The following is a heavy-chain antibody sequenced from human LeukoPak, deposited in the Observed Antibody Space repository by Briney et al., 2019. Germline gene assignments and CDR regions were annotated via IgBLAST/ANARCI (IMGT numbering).Heavy chain of an antibody. Sequence: GGSLRLSCAASGFTFSSSSMNWVRQAPGKGLEWVANIKQDGSEKDYVDALKGRFTISRDNAKNSLYLQMNSLRAEDTAVYYCARWLELMRNFDWWGQGTLVTVSS. CDR3: ARWLELMRNFDW. J-gene: IGHJ4*02. CDR2: IKQDGSEK. V-gene: IGHV3-7*01. D-gene: IGHD5-24*01. CDR1: GFTFSSSS.